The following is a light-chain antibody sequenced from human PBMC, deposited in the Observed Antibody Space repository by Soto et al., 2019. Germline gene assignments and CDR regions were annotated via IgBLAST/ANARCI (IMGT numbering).Light chain of an antibody. J-gene: IGKJ1*01. CDR3: QQRSNWPRT. CDR1: QSVGSS. Sequence: EIVLTQSTATLSLSPGERGSLSCRASQSVGSSLAWYQQKPGQAPRLLIYDASNRATGIPARFSGSGSGTDFTLTISSLEPEDFAVYYCQQRSNWPRTFGQGTKVEIK. V-gene: IGKV3-11*01. CDR2: DAS.